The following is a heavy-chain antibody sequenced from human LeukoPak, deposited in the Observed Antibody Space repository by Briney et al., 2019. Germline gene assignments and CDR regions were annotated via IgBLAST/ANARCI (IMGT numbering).Heavy chain of an antibody. Sequence: ASVKVSCKASGYTFTGYYMHWVRQAPGQGLEWMGWINPNSGGTNYAQKFQGGVTMTRDTSISTAYMELSRLRSDDTAVYYCATHFSTAYQLPYTDYYYMDVWGKGTTVTVSS. CDR1: GYTFTGYY. CDR3: ATHFSTAYQLPYTDYYYMDV. D-gene: IGHD2-2*01. V-gene: IGHV1-2*02. J-gene: IGHJ6*03. CDR2: INPNSGGT.